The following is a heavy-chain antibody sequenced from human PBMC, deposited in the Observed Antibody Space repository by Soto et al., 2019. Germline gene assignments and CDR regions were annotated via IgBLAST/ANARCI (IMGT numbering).Heavy chain of an antibody. V-gene: IGHV1-8*01. CDR2: MNPNSGNT. Sequence: QVQLVQSGAEVKKPGASVKVSCKASGYTFTSYDINWVRQATGQGLEWMGWMNPNSGNTGYAQKFQGRVTMTRNTSISTAYMELSSLRSEDTAVYYCARGSGYYDSSGHLGLCTDFDYWGQGTLVTVSS. D-gene: IGHD3-22*01. CDR3: ARGSGYYDSSGHLGLCTDFDY. J-gene: IGHJ4*02. CDR1: GYTFTSYD.